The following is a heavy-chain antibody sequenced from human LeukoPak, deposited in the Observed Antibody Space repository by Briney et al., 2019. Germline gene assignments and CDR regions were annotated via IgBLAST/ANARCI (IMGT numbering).Heavy chain of an antibody. J-gene: IGHJ4*02. Sequence: SETLSLTCTVSGGSISSGGYYWSWIRQHPGKGLEWIGYIYYSGSTYYNPSLKSRVTISVDTSKNQFSLKLSSVTAADTAVYYCARDRVSRVYSSSPRLDYWGQGTLVTVSS. CDR3: ARDRVSRVYSSSPRLDY. V-gene: IGHV4-31*03. D-gene: IGHD6-6*01. CDR2: IYYSGST. CDR1: GGSISSGGYY.